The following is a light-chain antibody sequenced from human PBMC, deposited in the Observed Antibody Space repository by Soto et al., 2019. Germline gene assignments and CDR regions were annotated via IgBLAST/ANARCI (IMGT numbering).Light chain of an antibody. CDR1: QAVSSF. V-gene: IGKV1-39*01. CDR3: QQSYSAPRT. Sequence: DILMTQSPPSLSASVGDRVTISCRASQAVSSFLNWYQQKAGEAPRLLIFAASSLQSGVPSRFSGSGFGTEFTLTISSLQPEDSATYYCQQSYSAPRTFGQGTKV. J-gene: IGKJ1*01. CDR2: AAS.